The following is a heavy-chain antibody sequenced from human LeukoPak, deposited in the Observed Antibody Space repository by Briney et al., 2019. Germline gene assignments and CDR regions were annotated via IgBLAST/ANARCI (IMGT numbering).Heavy chain of an antibody. D-gene: IGHD4-17*01. J-gene: IGHJ3*02. CDR1: GFTFDDYA. CDR3: AKDASATVTDAFDI. Sequence: GRSLRPSCAASGFTFDDYAMHWVRQAPGKGLEWVSGISWNSGSIGYADSVKGRFTISRDNAKNSLYLQMNSLRAEDTALYYCAKDASATVTDAFDIWGQGTMVTVSS. V-gene: IGHV3-9*01. CDR2: ISWNSGSI.